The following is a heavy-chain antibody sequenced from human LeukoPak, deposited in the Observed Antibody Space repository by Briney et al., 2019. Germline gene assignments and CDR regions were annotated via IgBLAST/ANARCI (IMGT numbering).Heavy chain of an antibody. Sequence: PSETLSLTCTVSGGSISSGDYYWSWIRQPPGKGLEWIGYIYYSGSTYYNPSLKSRVTISVDTSKNQFSLKLSSVTAADTAVYYCARDHIYCSGGSCYLDYFDYWGQGTLVTVSS. V-gene: IGHV4-30-4*01. D-gene: IGHD2-15*01. CDR1: GGSISSGDYY. CDR2: IYYSGST. J-gene: IGHJ4*02. CDR3: ARDHIYCSGGSCYLDYFDY.